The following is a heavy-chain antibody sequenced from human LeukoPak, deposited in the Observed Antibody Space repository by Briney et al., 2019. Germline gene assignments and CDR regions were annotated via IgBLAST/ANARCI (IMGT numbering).Heavy chain of an antibody. D-gene: IGHD5-18*01. Sequence: SVKLSCKASGGTFSSYAIIWVRQAPGQGLEWMGRIIPILGIANYAQKFQGRVTITADKSTSTAYMELSSLRSEDTAVYYCASASNWDTALTCYGGQGTLVTVSS. CDR1: GGTFSSYA. V-gene: IGHV1-69*04. CDR3: ASASNWDTALTCY. J-gene: IGHJ4*02. CDR2: IIPILGIA.